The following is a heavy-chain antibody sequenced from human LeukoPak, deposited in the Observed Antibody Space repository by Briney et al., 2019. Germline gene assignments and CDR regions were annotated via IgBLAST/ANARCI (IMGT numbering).Heavy chain of an antibody. D-gene: IGHD3-9*01. CDR1: GFTFSNTA. J-gene: IGHJ4*02. CDR3: AQELSDIFVVRTDS. Sequence: GGSLRPSCAASGFTFSNTAMGWVRQTPGKGLEWVATMSAYNDRTHYADSVRGRFTVSRDNSKNTLSLQMNSLREDDTAVYYCAQELSDIFVVRTDSWGQGTLVTVSS. V-gene: IGHV3-23*01. CDR2: MSAYNDRT.